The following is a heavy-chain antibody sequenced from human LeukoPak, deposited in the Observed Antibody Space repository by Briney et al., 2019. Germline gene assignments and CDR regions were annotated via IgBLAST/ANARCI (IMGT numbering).Heavy chain of an antibody. V-gene: IGHV4-34*01. CDR2: INHSGST. CDR1: GGSFSGYY. D-gene: IGHD4-17*01. Sequence: SETLSLTCAVYGGSFSGYYWSWIRQPPGKGLEWIGEINHSGSTNYNPSLKSRVTISVDTSKNQFSLKLSSVTAADTAVYYCARIRDYYYYYMDVWGKGITVTISS. CDR3: ARIRDYYYYYMDV. J-gene: IGHJ6*03.